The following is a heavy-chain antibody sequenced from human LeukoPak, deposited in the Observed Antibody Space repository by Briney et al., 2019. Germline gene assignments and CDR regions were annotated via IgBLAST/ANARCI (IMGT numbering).Heavy chain of an antibody. CDR1: GFTFSSYA. CDR3: AKDHCGYCSSTSLGAFDI. D-gene: IGHD2-2*01. J-gene: IGHJ3*02. Sequence: GGSLRLSCAASGFTFSSYAMSWVRQAPGKGLEWVSAISGSGGSTYYADSVKGRFTISRDNSKNTLYLQMNSLRAEDTAVYYCAKDHCGYCSSTSLGAFDIWGQGTMVTVSS. CDR2: ISGSGGST. V-gene: IGHV3-23*01.